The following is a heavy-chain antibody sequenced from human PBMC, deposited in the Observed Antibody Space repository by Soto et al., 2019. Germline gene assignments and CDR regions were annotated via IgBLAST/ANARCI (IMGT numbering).Heavy chain of an antibody. Sequence: GGSLRLSCSCFLFTLCDFAISLSRPAPRAGAEWVGVIRSKAYGETTDYGASVKGRFTILRDDSKSIAYLQLNSLQSEDTGVYYCTRYAYTSRYSYFGMDVWGHGTAVTVSS. CDR3: TRYAYTSRYSYFGMDV. CDR2: IRSKAYGETT. V-gene: IGHV3-49*03. D-gene: IGHD3-16*01. J-gene: IGHJ6*02. CDR1: LFTLCDFA.